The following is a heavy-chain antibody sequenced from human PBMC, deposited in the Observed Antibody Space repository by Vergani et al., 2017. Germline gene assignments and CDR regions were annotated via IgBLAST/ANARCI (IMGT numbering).Heavy chain of an antibody. CDR1: GGSISSYY. CDR3: ARGLEGYYDSSGYYIDY. D-gene: IGHD3-22*01. Sequence: QVQLQESGPGLVKPSETLSLTCTVPGGSISSYYWSWIRQPPGKGLEWIGYIYYSGSTNYNPSLKSRVTISVDTSKNQFSLKLSSVTAADTAVYYCARGLEGYYDSSGYYIDYWGQGTLVTVSS. J-gene: IGHJ4*02. V-gene: IGHV4-59*01. CDR2: IYYSGST.